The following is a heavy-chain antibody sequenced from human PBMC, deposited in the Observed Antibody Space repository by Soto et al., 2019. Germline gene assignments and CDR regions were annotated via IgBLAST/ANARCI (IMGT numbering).Heavy chain of an antibody. Sequence: GASVKVSCKASGYTFTNYDISWVRQAPGQGLEWMGWISAYTGNANHAQNLQGRVTMSTDTSTSTAYMELRSLRSDDTAVYYCARVKQLGRGGRTLYYLDYWGQGTLVTVSS. CDR3: ARVKQLGRGGRTLYYLDY. J-gene: IGHJ4*02. V-gene: IGHV1-18*01. CDR2: ISAYTGNA. D-gene: IGHD1-1*01. CDR1: GYTFTNYD.